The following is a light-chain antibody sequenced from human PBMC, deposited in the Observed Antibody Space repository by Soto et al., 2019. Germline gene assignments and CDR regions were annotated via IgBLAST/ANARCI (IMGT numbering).Light chain of an antibody. J-gene: IGLJ1*01. Sequence: QSVLTQPASVSGSPGQSITISCSGTSSDIGSYDHVAWYQQFPGKSPKLIIYAVSDRPSGVSDRFSGSKSGISASLTISGLQHEEEADYYRISYNDRQSYLFGTGTKVTVL. CDR3: ISYNDRQSYL. CDR1: SSDIGSYDH. V-gene: IGLV2-14*03. CDR2: AVS.